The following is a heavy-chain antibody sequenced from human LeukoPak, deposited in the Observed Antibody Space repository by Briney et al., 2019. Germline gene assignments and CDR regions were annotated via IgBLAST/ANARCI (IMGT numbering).Heavy chain of an antibody. V-gene: IGHV4-39*07. J-gene: IGHJ4*02. CDR1: NASISSNTYY. CDR2: INYRGST. D-gene: IGHD3-16*01. Sequence: PSETLSLTCTVSNASISSNTYYRAWIRQPPGKGLEYIGSINYRGSTYYNPSLKSRVTLSVDTSKNQFSLKLNSVAAADTAVYYCATYKYDYVWGNQHFDYWGQGTLVAVSS. CDR3: ATYKYDYVWGNQHFDY.